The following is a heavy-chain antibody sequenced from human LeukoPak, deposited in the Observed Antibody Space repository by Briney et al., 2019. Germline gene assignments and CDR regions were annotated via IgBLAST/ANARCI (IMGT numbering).Heavy chain of an antibody. V-gene: IGHV1-69*13. CDR3: ARMEGAVAGSFDY. Sequence: GASVKVSCKASGYTFTGYYMHWVRQAPGQGLEWMGGIIPIFGTANYAQKFQGRVTITADESTSTAYMELSSLRSEDTAVYYCARMEGAVAGSFDYWGQGTLVTVSS. J-gene: IGHJ4*02. CDR1: GYTFTGYY. D-gene: IGHD6-19*01. CDR2: IIPIFGTA.